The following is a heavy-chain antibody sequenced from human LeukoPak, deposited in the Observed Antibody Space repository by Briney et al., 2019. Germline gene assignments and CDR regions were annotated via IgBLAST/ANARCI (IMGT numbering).Heavy chain of an antibody. D-gene: IGHD1-26*01. J-gene: IGHJ4*02. CDR3: ARDLTLPRGSGSYLGGY. Sequence: GASVKVSCKASGYTFTSYYMHWVRQAPGQGLEWMGWISAYNGNTNYAQKLQGRVTMTTDTSTSTAYMELRSLRSDDTAVYYCARDLTLPRGSGSYLGGYWGQGTLVTVSS. CDR2: ISAYNGNT. CDR1: GYTFTSYY. V-gene: IGHV1-18*04.